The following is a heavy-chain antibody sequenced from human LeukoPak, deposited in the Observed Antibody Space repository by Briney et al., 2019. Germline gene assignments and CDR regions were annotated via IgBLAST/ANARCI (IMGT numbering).Heavy chain of an antibody. Sequence: SETLSLTCTVSGGSITHYYWSWIRQPPGKGLEWIGYIFYSGNTNYNPSLKSRVTISVDTSKNQFSLKLSSVTAADTAVYYCAGRDRITIFGVVDWGQGTLVTVSS. V-gene: IGHV4-59*08. CDR3: AGRDRITIFGVVD. CDR2: IFYSGNT. CDR1: GGSITHYY. D-gene: IGHD3-3*01. J-gene: IGHJ4*02.